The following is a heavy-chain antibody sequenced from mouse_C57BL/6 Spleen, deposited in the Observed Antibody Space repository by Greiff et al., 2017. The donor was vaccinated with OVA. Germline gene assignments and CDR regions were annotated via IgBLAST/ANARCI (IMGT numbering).Heavy chain of an antibody. J-gene: IGHJ1*03. CDR2: IDPEDGAT. V-gene: IGHV14-2*01. D-gene: IGHD1-1*01. CDR1: GFNIKDYY. CDR3: AFITTVVAGDCYFDV. Sequence: EVKVVESGAELVKPGASVKLSCTASGFNIKDYYMHWVKQRTEQGLEWIGRIDPEDGATKYAPKVQGQATIYADTSSNTASMQLIILTSEDTAVYYCAFITTVVAGDCYFDVWGTGTTVTVSS.